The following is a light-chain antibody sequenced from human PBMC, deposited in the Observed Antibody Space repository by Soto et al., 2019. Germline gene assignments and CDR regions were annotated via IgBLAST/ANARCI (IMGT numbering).Light chain of an antibody. CDR3: QQCDNLPPN. V-gene: IGKV1-33*01. J-gene: IGKJ4*01. CDR1: QDINNN. CDR2: GAY. Sequence: DIQMTQSPSSLSASVGDRVTITCQASQDINNNLNWYQQTSGKAPKILIYGAYNLETGVPSRFTGSQSGTDFTFTITSLQPEDVATYFCQQCDNLPPNFGGGTKVEI.